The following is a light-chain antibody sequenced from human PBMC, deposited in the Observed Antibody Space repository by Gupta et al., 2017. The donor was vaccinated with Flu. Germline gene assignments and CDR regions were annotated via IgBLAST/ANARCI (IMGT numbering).Light chain of an antibody. CDR3: QQSYSTPRT. V-gene: IGKV1-39*01. Sequence: DIQMTHSPSYLSASVVDRVTITSRASQSISSYLNWYQQKPGKAPKLLIYAASILQSGVPTRFSGSGSGTDFTLTISSLQPEDFATYYCQQSYSTPRTFGPGTKVDIK. J-gene: IGKJ3*01. CDR1: QSISSY. CDR2: AAS.